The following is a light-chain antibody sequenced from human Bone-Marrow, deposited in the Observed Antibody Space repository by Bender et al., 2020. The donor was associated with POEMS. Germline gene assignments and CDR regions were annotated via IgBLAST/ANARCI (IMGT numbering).Light chain of an antibody. CDR2: DNS. CDR1: NIEGQN. CDR3: QVWDSSSDHYV. V-gene: IGLV3-21*02. Sequence: SYVLTQPPSVSVAPGQTATLTCGGHNIEGQNVHWYQQKPGQAPVLVVYDNSDRPSGIPERFSGSNSGNTATLTISRVEAGDEADFYCQVWDSSSDHYVFGSGTKVTVL. J-gene: IGLJ1*01.